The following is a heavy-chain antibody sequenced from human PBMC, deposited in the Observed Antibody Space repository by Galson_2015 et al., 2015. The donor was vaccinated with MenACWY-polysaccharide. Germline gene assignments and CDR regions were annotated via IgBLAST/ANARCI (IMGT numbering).Heavy chain of an antibody. CDR1: GGSISSGDYY. Sequence: LSLTCTVSGGSISSGDYYWSWIRQPPGKGLEWIGYIYYSGSTYYNPSLKSRVTISVDTSKNQFSLKLSSVTAADTAVYYCARRGYYDSSGYSDAFDIWGQGTMVTVSA. J-gene: IGHJ3*02. V-gene: IGHV4-30-4*01. D-gene: IGHD3-22*01. CDR2: IYYSGST. CDR3: ARRGYYDSSGYSDAFDI.